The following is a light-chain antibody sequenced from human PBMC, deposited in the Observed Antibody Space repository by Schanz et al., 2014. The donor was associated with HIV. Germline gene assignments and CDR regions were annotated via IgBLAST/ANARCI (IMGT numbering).Light chain of an antibody. CDR3: QQCVTYPYT. CDR1: QTIGRL. CDR2: QAS. Sequence: IQMTQSPSTVSTSVGDRVTITCRASQTIGRLLAWYQQKPGRAPKLLIYQASILETGVPSRFSGSGSGTSFPLTITSLQPDDFATYYRQQCVTYPYTFGQGTKLDIK. V-gene: IGKV1-5*03. J-gene: IGKJ2*01.